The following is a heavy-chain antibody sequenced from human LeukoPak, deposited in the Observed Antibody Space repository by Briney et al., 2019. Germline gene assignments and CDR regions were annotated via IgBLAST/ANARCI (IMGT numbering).Heavy chain of an antibody. CDR1: GFTFSSYG. CDR3: ARNPTTAYYYYYYYMDV. CDR2: ISGSGGST. D-gene: IGHD4-17*01. J-gene: IGHJ6*03. V-gene: IGHV3-23*01. Sequence: GGSLRLSCAASGFTFSSYGMSWVRQAPGKGLEWVSAISGSGGSTYYADSVKGRFTISRDNSKNTLYLQMNSLRAEDTAVYYCARNPTTAYYYYYYYMDVWGKGTTVTVSS.